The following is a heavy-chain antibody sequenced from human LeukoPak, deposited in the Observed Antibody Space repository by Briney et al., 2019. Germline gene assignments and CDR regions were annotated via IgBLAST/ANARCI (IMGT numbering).Heavy chain of an antibody. D-gene: IGHD4-23*01. CDR3: AILRVNYGGNWFDP. CDR2: IYTSGST. Sequence: SETLSLTCTVSGGSISSYYWSWIRQPAGKGLEWIGRIYTSGSTNYNPSLKSRVTMSVDTSKNQFSLKLSSVTAADTAVYYCAILRVNYGGNWFDPWGQGTLATVSS. J-gene: IGHJ5*02. CDR1: GGSISSYY. V-gene: IGHV4-4*07.